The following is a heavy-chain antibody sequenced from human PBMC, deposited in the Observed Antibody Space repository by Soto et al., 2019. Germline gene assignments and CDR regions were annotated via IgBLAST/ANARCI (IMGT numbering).Heavy chain of an antibody. J-gene: IGHJ4*02. CDR3: ARALIGASQRSGSYDY. Sequence: TLSLTCTVSGGPISSGGYYWSWIRQHPGKGLEWIGYIYYSGSTYYNPSLKSRVTISVDTSKNQFSLKLSSVTAADTAVYYCARALIGASQRSGSYDYWGQGTLVTVSS. V-gene: IGHV4-31*03. D-gene: IGHD3-3*01. CDR2: IYYSGST. CDR1: GGPISSGGYY.